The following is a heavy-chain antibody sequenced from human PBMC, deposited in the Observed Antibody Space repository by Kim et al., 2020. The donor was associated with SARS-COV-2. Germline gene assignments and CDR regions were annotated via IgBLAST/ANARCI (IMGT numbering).Heavy chain of an antibody. D-gene: IGHD2-21*02. CDR2: ISAYNGNT. CDR3: ARTIVVVTAASHYWYYYGMDV. J-gene: IGHJ6*02. V-gene: IGHV1-18*01. CDR1: GYTFTSYG. Sequence: ASVKVSCKASGYTFTSYGISWVRQATGQGLEWMGWISAYNGNTNYAQKLQGRVTMTTDTSTSTAYMELRSLRSDDTAVYYCARTIVVVTAASHYWYYYGMDVWGQGTTVTVSS.